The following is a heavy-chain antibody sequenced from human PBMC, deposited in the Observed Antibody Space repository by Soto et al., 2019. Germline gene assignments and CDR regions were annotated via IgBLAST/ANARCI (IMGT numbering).Heavy chain of an antibody. D-gene: IGHD6-13*01. Sequence: KPSETLSLTCAVSGYFISNGYYWNWIRQPPGKGLEWIGSVYHSGTTYYNPSLKSRVTISLDTSKNHFSLMLSSVTAADTAVYHCARSLYSSSWYAGDWGQGTLVTVSS. V-gene: IGHV4-38-2*01. CDR3: ARSLYSSSWYAGD. CDR1: GYFISNGYY. J-gene: IGHJ4*02. CDR2: VYHSGTT.